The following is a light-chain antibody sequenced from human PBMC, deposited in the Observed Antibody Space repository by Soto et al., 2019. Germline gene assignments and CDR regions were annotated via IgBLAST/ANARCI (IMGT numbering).Light chain of an antibody. CDR2: GAS. CDR3: QQYNNWPPVWT. Sequence: EIVLTQSPGTLSLSPGERATLSCRASQSVSSSYLAWYQQKPGQAPRLLIYGASSRATGIPDRFSGSGSGTDFTLTISRLEPEDIAVYYCQQYNNWPPVWTFGQGTKVDIK. J-gene: IGKJ1*01. CDR1: QSVSSSY. V-gene: IGKV3-20*01.